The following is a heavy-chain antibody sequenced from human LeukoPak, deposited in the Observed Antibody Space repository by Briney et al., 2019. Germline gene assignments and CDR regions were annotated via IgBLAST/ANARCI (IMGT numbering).Heavy chain of an antibody. CDR3: AKDSSNYAN. J-gene: IGHJ4*02. D-gene: IGHD4-11*01. CDR1: GFSFSDAW. V-gene: IGHV3-23*01. Sequence: PGGSLRLSCGASGFSFSDAWMSWVRQAPGKGLEWVSAISGSGGSTYYADSVKGRFTISRDNSKNTLYLQMNSLRAEDTAVYYCAKDSSNYANWGQGTLVTVSS. CDR2: ISGSGGST.